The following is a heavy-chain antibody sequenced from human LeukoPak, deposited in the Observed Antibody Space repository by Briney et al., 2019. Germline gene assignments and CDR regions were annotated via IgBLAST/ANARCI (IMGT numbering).Heavy chain of an antibody. CDR3: AREVIPPGATADNWLDP. J-gene: IGHJ5*02. D-gene: IGHD2-2*01. CDR2: ISTTGGT. CDR1: GGSISTYY. Sequence: SETLSLTCTVSGGSISTYYCSWIRHPARKGLWWIGHISTTGGTTYNPSLKSRVAIVVDTTKNQLSLKLSSVTAADTAVYYCAREVIPPGATADNWLDPWGQGTLVTVSS. V-gene: IGHV4-4*07.